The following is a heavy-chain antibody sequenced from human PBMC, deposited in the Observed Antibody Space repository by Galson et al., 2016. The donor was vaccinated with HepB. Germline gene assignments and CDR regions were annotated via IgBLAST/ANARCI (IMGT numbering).Heavy chain of an antibody. CDR3: ARDNSESYVDY. D-gene: IGHD1-26*01. CDR1: GASITSGRYY. V-gene: IGHV4-61*01. J-gene: IGHJ4*02. CDR2: ITYSGST. Sequence: SETLSLTCTVSGASITSGRYYWSWLRQTPGKGLEWIGFITYSGSTNSNTSPKSRVTISVGMSKNQFSLKLTTVTAADTAVDYCARDNSESYVDYWGQGILVTVSS.